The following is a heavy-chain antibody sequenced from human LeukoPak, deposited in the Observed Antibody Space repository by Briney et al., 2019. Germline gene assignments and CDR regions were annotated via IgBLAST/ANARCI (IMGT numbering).Heavy chain of an antibody. D-gene: IGHD4-23*01. CDR3: AKGDYGGNSGSFFDY. CDR2: ISGSGGRT. Sequence: GGSLRLSCAASGFTFSSYAMSWVRQAPGKGLEWVSGISGSGGRTYYADSVKGRFTNSRDNSKNTLYLQINSLRAEDTAVYYCAKGDYGGNSGSFFDYCGQGTLVTVSS. J-gene: IGHJ4*02. CDR1: GFTFSSYA. V-gene: IGHV3-23*01.